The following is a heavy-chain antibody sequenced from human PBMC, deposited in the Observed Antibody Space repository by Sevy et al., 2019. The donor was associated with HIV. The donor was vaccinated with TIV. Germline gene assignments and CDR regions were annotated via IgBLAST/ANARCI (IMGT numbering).Heavy chain of an antibody. V-gene: IGHV1-3*01. Sequence: ASVKVSCKASGYTFTSYAMHWVRQAPGQRLEWMGWINAGNGNTKYSQKFQGRVTITRDTSASTAYMELSSLRSEETAVYYCAREQYYYGSGSYYYNWFDPWGQGTLVTVSS. J-gene: IGHJ5*02. CDR1: GYTFTSYA. CDR3: AREQYYYGSGSYYYNWFDP. D-gene: IGHD3-10*01. CDR2: INAGNGNT.